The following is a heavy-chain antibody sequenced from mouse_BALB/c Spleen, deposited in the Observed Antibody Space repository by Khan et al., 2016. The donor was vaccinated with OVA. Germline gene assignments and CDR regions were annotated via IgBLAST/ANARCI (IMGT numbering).Heavy chain of an antibody. D-gene: IGHD2-1*01. V-gene: IGHV9-3-1*01. Sequence: QIQLVQSGPELKKPGETVKISCKASGYTLTNYGMNWVKQAPGKGLKWMGWINTYTGEPTYAEDFKGRFAFSLETSASTAYLQINNLKNEDTSTYFCARSNGNYWFAYWGQGTLVTVSA. CDR3: ARSNGNYWFAY. CDR1: GYTLTNYG. J-gene: IGHJ3*01. CDR2: INTYTGEP.